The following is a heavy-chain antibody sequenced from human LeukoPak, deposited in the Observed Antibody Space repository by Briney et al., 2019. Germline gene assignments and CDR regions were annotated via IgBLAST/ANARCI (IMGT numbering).Heavy chain of an antibody. D-gene: IGHD2-2*01. CDR3: ARRQGCSSTACPPDY. J-gene: IGHJ4*02. V-gene: IGHV5-51*01. Sequence: GESLKISCKGSGFSFNMYWIGWVRQMPGKVLEWMEIIYPGDSDTRYSPPFQGQVTISVDKSISTAYLQWSSLKASDTAMYYCARRQGCSSTACPPDYWGQGTLVTVSS. CDR2: IYPGDSDT. CDR1: GFSFNMYW.